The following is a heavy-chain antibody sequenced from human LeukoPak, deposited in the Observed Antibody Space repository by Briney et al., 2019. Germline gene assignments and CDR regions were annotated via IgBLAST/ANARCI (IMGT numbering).Heavy chain of an antibody. CDR3: ARGTVLADLILFDY. Sequence: SETLSLTCTVSGGSISSSSYYWGWIRQPPGKGLEWIGSIYYSGSTYYNPSLKSRVTISVDTSKNQFSLKLSSVTAADTAVYYCARGTVLADLILFDYWGQGTLVTVSS. CDR2: IYYSGST. CDR1: GGSISSSSYY. V-gene: IGHV4-39*07. J-gene: IGHJ4*02. D-gene: IGHD3-3*02.